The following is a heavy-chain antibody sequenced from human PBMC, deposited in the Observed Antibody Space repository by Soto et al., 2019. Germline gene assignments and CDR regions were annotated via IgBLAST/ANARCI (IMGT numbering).Heavy chain of an antibody. CDR2: INSDGSST. CDR3: ARGGRRNWYFDL. Sequence: EVQLVESGGGLVQPGGSLRLSCAASGFTFSSYWMHWVRQAPGKGLVWVSRINSDGSSTSYADSVKGRFTISRDNAKNTLYLQMNCLRAEDTAVYYCARGGRRNWYFDLWGRGTLVTVSS. D-gene: IGHD1-26*01. CDR1: GFTFSSYW. J-gene: IGHJ2*01. V-gene: IGHV3-74*01.